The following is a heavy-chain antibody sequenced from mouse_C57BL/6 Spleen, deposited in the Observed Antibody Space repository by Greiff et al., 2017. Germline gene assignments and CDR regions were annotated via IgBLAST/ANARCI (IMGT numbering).Heavy chain of an antibody. CDR1: GYTFTSYN. Sequence: LQQSGAELVRPGASVKMSCKASGYTFTSYNMHWVKQTPRQGLEWIGAIYPGNGDTSYNQKFKGKATLTVDKSSSTAYMQLSSLTSEDSAVYFCGGFYYGSSYGDAMDYWGQGTSVTVSS. D-gene: IGHD1-1*01. CDR2: IYPGNGDT. V-gene: IGHV1-12*01. J-gene: IGHJ4*01. CDR3: GGFYYGSSYGDAMDY.